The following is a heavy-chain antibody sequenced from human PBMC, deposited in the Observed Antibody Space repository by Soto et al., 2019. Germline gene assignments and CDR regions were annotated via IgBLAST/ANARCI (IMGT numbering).Heavy chain of an antibody. CDR3: ARGPRITEGSTFDY. CDR2: INHSGST. Sequence: SETLSLTCAVYGGSFSGYYWSWIRQPPGKGLEWIGEINHSGSTSYNPSLKSRDTISVDTSKNQFSLKLSSVTAADTAVYYCARGPRITEGSTFDYWGQGTLVTVSS. CDR1: GGSFSGYY. D-gene: IGHD1-20*01. V-gene: IGHV4-34*01. J-gene: IGHJ4*02.